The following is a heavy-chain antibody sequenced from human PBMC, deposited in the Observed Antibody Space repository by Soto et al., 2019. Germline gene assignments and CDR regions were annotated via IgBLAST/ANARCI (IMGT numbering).Heavy chain of an antibody. V-gene: IGHV3-15*01. D-gene: IGHD5-12*01. CDR3: TTLYSGYDYVGY. J-gene: IGHJ4*02. Sequence: GGSLRLLCVASRFPFNDAWMSWVRQAPGKGLEWVGRIRSKSDGGTTEYAAPVKRRFTISRDDSKNTLNLQMNSLKTENTAVYYCTTLYSGYDYVGYSGQGTLVTVSS. CDR2: IRSKSDGGTT. CDR1: RFPFNDAW.